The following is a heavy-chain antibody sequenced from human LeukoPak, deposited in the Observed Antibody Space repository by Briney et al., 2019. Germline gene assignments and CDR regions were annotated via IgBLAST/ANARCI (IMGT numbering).Heavy chain of an antibody. D-gene: IGHD2-8*01. V-gene: IGHV3-20*04. CDR3: ARDLYCTNGVCFPTDY. Sequence: GGSLRLSCAASGFTFDDYGMSWVRQAPGKGLEWVSGINWNGGSTGYADSVKGRFTISRDNAKNSLYLQMNSLRAEDTVLYYCARDLYCTNGVCFPTDYWGQGTLVTVSS. CDR1: GFTFDDYG. CDR2: INWNGGST. J-gene: IGHJ4*02.